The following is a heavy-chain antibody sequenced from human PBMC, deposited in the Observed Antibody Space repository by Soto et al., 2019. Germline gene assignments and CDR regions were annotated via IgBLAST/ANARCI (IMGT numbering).Heavy chain of an antibody. D-gene: IGHD6-13*01. V-gene: IGHV1-69*01. J-gene: IGHJ4*02. CDR1: GGTFSSYA. CDR2: IIPILGTA. CDR3: AGDRVGTGYSSSPMFY. Sequence: QVQLVQSGAEVKKPGSSVKVSCKASGGTFSSYAISWVRQAPGQGREWMGGIIPILGTANYAQKFQGRVTITADESRSTAYMGLSSLRSEDTAVYYCAGDRVGTGYSSSPMFYWGQGTLVTVSS.